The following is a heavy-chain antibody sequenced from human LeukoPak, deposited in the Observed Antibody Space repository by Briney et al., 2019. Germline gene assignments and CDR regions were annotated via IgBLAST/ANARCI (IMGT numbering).Heavy chain of an antibody. CDR3: ARDGGIAAPGNDY. J-gene: IGHJ4*02. Sequence: VASVKVSYKASGYTFTSYYIHWVRQAPGQGLEWMGGIIPIFGTANYAQKFQGRVTITADESTSTAYMELSSLRSEDTAVYYCARDGGIAAPGNDYWGQGTLVTVSS. D-gene: IGHD6-13*01. CDR1: GYTFTSYY. V-gene: IGHV1-69*13. CDR2: IIPIFGTA.